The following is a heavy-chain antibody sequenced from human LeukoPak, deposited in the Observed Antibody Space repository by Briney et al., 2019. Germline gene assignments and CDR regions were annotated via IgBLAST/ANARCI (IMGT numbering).Heavy chain of an antibody. V-gene: IGHV3-74*01. Sequence: PGGSLRLSCAASGFTFSRYWMHWVRQAPGKGLVWVSRINSDGSSTSYADSVKGRFTISRDNAKNTLYLQMNSLRAEDTAVYYCARVVRKSGYSFDYWGQGTLVTVSS. CDR3: ARVVRKSGYSFDY. CDR2: INSDGSST. D-gene: IGHD5-18*01. J-gene: IGHJ4*02. CDR1: GFTFSRYW.